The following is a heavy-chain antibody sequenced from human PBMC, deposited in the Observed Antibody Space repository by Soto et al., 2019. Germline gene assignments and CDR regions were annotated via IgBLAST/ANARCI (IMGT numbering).Heavy chain of an antibody. V-gene: IGHV3-23*01. D-gene: IGHD3-3*01. CDR3: AKVRLLEWLFPEIPLYYFDY. Sequence: PGGSLRLSCAASGFTFSKCAMHWVRQAPGKGLEWVSAISGSGGSTYYADSVKGRFTISRDNSKNTLYLQMNSLRAEDTAVYYCAKVRLLEWLFPEIPLYYFDYWGQGTLVTVSS. CDR2: ISGSGGST. CDR1: GFTFSKCA. J-gene: IGHJ4*02.